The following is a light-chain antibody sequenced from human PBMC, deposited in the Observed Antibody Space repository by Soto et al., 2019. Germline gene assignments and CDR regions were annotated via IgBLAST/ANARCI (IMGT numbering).Light chain of an antibody. Sequence: QSVLTPPASVSGSPGQSITISCTGTSSDVGGYNYVSWYQQHPGKAPKLMIYEVSNRPSGVSNRFSGSKSGNTASLTISGLQAEDEADYYCSSYTSSSTDVFGPGTKVTVL. J-gene: IGLJ1*01. V-gene: IGLV2-14*01. CDR1: SSDVGGYNY. CDR2: EVS. CDR3: SSYTSSSTDV.